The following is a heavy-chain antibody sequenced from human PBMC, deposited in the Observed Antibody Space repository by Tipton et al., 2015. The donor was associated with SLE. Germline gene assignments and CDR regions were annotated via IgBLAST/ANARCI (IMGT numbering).Heavy chain of an antibody. CDR3: ATLKFFGELGIGRDY. J-gene: IGHJ4*02. CDR2: INHSGST. CDR1: GGSFSGYY. Sequence: TLSLTCAVYGGSFSGYYWSWIRQPPGKGLEWIGEINHSGSTNYNPSLKSRVTISVDTSKNQFSLKLSSVTAADTAVYYCATLKFFGELGIGRDYWGQGTLVTASS. V-gene: IGHV4-34*01. D-gene: IGHD3-3*01.